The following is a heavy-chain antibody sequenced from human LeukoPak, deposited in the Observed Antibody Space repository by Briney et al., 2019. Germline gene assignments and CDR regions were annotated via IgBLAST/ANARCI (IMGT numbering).Heavy chain of an antibody. J-gene: IGHJ6*02. Sequence: GRSLRLSCAASGFTFSSYGMHWVRQAPGKGLEWVAVISYDGSNKYYADSVKGRFTISRDNSKNTLYLQMNSLRVEDTAVYYCAKEWVSMVRGVTFSGYYYYGMDVWGQGTTVTVSS. CDR2: ISYDGSNK. D-gene: IGHD3-10*01. V-gene: IGHV3-30*18. CDR3: AKEWVSMVRGVTFSGYYYYGMDV. CDR1: GFTFSSYG.